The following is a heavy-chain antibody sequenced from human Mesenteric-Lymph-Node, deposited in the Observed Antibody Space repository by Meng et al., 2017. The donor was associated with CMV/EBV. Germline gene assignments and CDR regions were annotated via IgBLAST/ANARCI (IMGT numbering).Heavy chain of an antibody. Sequence: GESLKISCAASGFTFSTYTMNWVRQAPGKGLEWVSSIKSSSSYIYYADSVEGRFTISRDNAKNSLYLQMNSLRAEDTAVYYCARLERSADSRYRPFDSWGQGSLVTVSS. CDR1: GFTFSTYT. CDR3: ARLERSADSRYRPFDS. CDR2: IKSSSSYI. V-gene: IGHV3-21*01. D-gene: IGHD5-12*01. J-gene: IGHJ4*02.